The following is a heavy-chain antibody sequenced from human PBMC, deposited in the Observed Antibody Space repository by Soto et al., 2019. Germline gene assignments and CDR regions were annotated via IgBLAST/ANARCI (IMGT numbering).Heavy chain of an antibody. D-gene: IGHD3-10*01. CDR3: ARMATFGSLNWFDP. Sequence: ASVKISCKASGYSFTNNDVTWVRQATGQGLEWMGWMNPGSGDTGYAQKFQGRVTMTRDISIATAYMELSSLRSDDTAIYYCARMATFGSLNWFDPWGQGTLVTVSS. J-gene: IGHJ5*02. CDR2: MNPGSGDT. CDR1: GYSFTNND. V-gene: IGHV1-8*01.